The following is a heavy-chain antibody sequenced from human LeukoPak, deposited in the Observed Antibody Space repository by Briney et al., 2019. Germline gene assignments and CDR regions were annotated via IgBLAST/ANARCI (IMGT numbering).Heavy chain of an antibody. D-gene: IGHD5-12*01. J-gene: IGHJ4*02. CDR1: GGSISSYY. CDR3: ARRYIVAGTTY. V-gene: IGHV4-39*01. Sequence: SETLSLTCTVSGGSISSYYWGWIRQPPGKGLEWIGSIYYSGSTYYNPSLKSRVTISVDTSKNQFSLKLSSVTAADTAVYYCARRYIVAGTTYWGQGTLVTVSS. CDR2: IYYSGST.